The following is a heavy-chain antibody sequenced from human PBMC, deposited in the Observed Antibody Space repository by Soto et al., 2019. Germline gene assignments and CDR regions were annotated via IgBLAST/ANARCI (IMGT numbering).Heavy chain of an antibody. CDR3: ARDILTGGAYPDS. V-gene: IGHV3-21*01. CDR2: ISSGSSYI. Sequence: PGKGREWISSISSGSSYIYYAGSVKGRFPISRDNGKNSLFLQMNSLRAADPAVYYCARDILTGGAYPDSWGQGTKVTVSS. J-gene: IGHJ5*01. D-gene: IGHD3-10*01.